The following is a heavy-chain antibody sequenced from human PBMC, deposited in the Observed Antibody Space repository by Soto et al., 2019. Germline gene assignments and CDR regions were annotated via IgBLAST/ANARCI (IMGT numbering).Heavy chain of an antibody. Sequence: EVQLVESGGGLVQPGGSLRLSCAGSGFIFSTYWMHWVRQAPGKGLEWVSRIDHDGPTDYADSVRGRFTISRDNAESTLYLQMNSLRPEDTAVYYCVRDSHGDYWGQGTLVTVSS. CDR2: IDHDGPT. V-gene: IGHV3-74*01. CDR1: GFIFSTYW. J-gene: IGHJ4*02. CDR3: VRDSHGDY.